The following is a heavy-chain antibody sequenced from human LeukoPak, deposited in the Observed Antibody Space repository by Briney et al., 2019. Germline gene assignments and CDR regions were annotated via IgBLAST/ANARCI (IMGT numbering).Heavy chain of an antibody. CDR3: AKAYYDSSGYSYYFDY. V-gene: IGHV3-21*01. CDR1: GFPFSAYR. D-gene: IGHD3-22*01. Sequence: GGSLRLSCAASGFPFSAYRMNWVRQAPGKGLEWVSSISGSSSYMFYADSVKGRFTISGDNAKNSLYLQMNSLRAEDTAVYYCAKAYYDSSGYSYYFDYWGQGTLVTVSS. CDR2: ISGSSSYM. J-gene: IGHJ4*02.